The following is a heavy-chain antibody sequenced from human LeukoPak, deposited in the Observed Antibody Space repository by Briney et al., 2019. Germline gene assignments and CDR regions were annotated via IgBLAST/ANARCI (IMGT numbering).Heavy chain of an antibody. CDR2: IYHSGST. J-gene: IGHJ4*02. D-gene: IGHD3-22*01. V-gene: IGHV4-38-2*01. Sequence: SETLSLTCAVSGYSISSGYYWGWIRQPPGKGVEWIGSIYHSGSTYYNPSLKSRGTISVDKAKDQYSLKLSSVSAADTAVYYCARMGDYYDSSGYYWVYWGQGTLVTVSS. CDR1: GYSISSGYY. CDR3: ARMGDYYDSSGYYWVY.